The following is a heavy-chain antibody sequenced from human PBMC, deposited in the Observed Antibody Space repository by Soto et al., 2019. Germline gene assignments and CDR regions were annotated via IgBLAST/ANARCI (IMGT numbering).Heavy chain of an antibody. Sequence: QVQLVQSGAEVKKPGSSVKVSCKASGGTFSSYAISWVRQAPGQGLEWMGGIIPIFGTANYAQKFQGRVQITADESTSTAYMVLCSLRSEDTAVYYCARGYCISTSCYVTGMDVWGQGTTVTVSS. CDR3: ARGYCISTSCYVTGMDV. J-gene: IGHJ6*02. CDR1: GGTFSSYA. D-gene: IGHD2-2*01. V-gene: IGHV1-69*12. CDR2: IIPIFGTA.